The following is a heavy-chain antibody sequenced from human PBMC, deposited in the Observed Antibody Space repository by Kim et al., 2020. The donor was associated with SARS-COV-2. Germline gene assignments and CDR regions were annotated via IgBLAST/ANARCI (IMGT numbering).Heavy chain of an antibody. V-gene: IGHV3-23*01. CDR2: VTHSGGST. J-gene: IGHJ4*02. CDR3: AKSGRVSYCFSSGNCES. D-gene: IGHD3-22*01. Sequence: GGSLRLSCAASGFTFSSYAMHWVRQAPGKGLEWVSVVTHSGGSTYYADSVKGRFTISRDNSKNTLYLQMNSLRAEDTAVYYCAKSGRVSYCFSSGNCESWGQGTLVTDPS. CDR1: GFTFSSYA.